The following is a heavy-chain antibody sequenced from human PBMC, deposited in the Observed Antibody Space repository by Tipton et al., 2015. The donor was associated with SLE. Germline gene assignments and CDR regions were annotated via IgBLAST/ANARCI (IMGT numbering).Heavy chain of an antibody. V-gene: IGHV1-8*01. D-gene: IGHD2-21*01. CDR3: ARSPAHISCPDCGGGPAPISG. CDR1: EHTFISYD. J-gene: IGHJ4*02. CDR2: MNPNSGNT. Sequence: QSGPEVKKPGASVKVSCKASEHTFISYDINWVRQAPGQGLEWMGWMNPNSGNTGFAQKFQGRVTMTRNTSISTAYMELWSLRSDDTAVYYCARSPAHISCPDCGGGPAPISGWGQGTLVTVSS.